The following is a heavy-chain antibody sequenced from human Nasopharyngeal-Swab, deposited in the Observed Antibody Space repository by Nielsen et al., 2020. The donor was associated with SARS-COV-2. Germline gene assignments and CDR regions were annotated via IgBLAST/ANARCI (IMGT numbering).Heavy chain of an antibody. CDR2: IYYSGST. J-gene: IGHJ3*02. CDR3: ARHGRGTRGSTAFDI. V-gene: IGHV4-59*08. CDR1: GGSISSYY. Sequence: SETLSLTCTVSGGSISSYYWSWIRQPPGKGLEWIGYIYYSGSTNYNPSLKSRVTISVDTSKNQFSLKLSSVTAADTAVYYCARHGRGTRGSTAFDIWGQGTMVTVSS. D-gene: IGHD2-2*01.